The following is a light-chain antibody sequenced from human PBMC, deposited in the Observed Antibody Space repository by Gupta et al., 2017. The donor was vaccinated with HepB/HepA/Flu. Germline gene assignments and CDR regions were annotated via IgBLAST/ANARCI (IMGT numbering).Light chain of an antibody. J-gene: IGKJ2*01. CDR2: GAS. CDR3: QYYGSSPFT. V-gene: IGKV3-20*01. CDR1: LSVSANY. Sequence: EIVLTQSPDTLSLSPGERATLSCRASLSVSANYLAWYQQNPGQAPRLLIYGASSRATGIPDRITGSGSGTAFTLTISRLEPEDFAVYYCQYYGSSPFTFGQGTKLEIK.